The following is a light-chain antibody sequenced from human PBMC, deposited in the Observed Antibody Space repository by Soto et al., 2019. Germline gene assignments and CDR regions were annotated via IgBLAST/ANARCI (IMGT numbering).Light chain of an antibody. CDR1: QSVLFTSNNKNY. J-gene: IGKJ5*01. Sequence: DIVMTQSPDSLAVSLGERATINCDSSQSVLFTSNNKNYLAWYQQKQGQPPKILIYWASTRESGVPDRFSGSGSGTDFTLTISRLQAEDVEVYYCQQYYSNPITFGQGTRLEIK. CDR3: QQYYSNPIT. CDR2: WAS. V-gene: IGKV4-1*01.